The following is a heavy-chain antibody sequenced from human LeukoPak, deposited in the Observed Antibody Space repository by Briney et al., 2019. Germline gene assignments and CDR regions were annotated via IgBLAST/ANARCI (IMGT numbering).Heavy chain of an antibody. Sequence: SETLSLTCTVSGGSISSYYWSWIRQPPGKGLEWIGYIYYSGSTNYNPSLKSRVTISVDTSKNQFSLKLSSVTAADTAVYYCARGITIFGVVNHAGWFDPWGQGTLVTVSS. CDR2: IYYSGST. CDR3: ARGITIFGVVNHAGWFDP. V-gene: IGHV4-59*01. J-gene: IGHJ5*02. D-gene: IGHD3-3*01. CDR1: GGSISSYY.